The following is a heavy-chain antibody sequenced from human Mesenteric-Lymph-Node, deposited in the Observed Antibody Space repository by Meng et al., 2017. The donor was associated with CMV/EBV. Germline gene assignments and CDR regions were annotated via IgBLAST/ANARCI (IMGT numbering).Heavy chain of an antibody. Sequence: SCKASGGNFSSYAISWVRQDTGQGLEWMGGIIPIFGTANYAQKFQGRVTITADKSTSTAYMELSSLRSEDTAVYYCARSSSSWYAYWGQGTLVTVSS. D-gene: IGHD6-13*01. J-gene: IGHJ4*02. V-gene: IGHV1-69*06. CDR2: IIPIFGTA. CDR1: GGNFSSYA. CDR3: ARSSSSWYAY.